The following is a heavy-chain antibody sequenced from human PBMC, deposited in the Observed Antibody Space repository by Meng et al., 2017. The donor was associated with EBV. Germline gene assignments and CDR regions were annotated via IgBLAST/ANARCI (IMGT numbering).Heavy chain of an antibody. CDR2: IYWDDDK. Sequence: QNPWKEAGPTLVKPTQTLTLTCTFSGFSLSTSGVGVGWIRQPPGKALEWLALIYWDDDKRYSPSLKSRLTITKDTSKNQVVLTMTNMDPVDTATYYCAHRRDEYSSSWYGWFDPWGQGTLVTVSS. CDR1: GFSLSTSGVG. CDR3: AHRRDEYSSSWYGWFDP. J-gene: IGHJ5*02. D-gene: IGHD6-13*01. V-gene: IGHV2-5*02.